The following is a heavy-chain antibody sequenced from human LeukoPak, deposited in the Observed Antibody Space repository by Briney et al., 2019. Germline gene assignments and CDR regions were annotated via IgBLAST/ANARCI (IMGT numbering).Heavy chain of an antibody. CDR3: AREYRGNGLGV. J-gene: IGHJ6*02. V-gene: IGHV4-39*07. Sequence: SETLSLTCTVSGGSISSSSYYWGWIRQPPGKGLEWIGEINHSGSTDYNPSLKSRVTISVDTSKNQFSLRLSSVTAADTAVYYCAREYRGNGLGVWGQGTTVTVSS. CDR1: GGSISSSSYY. D-gene: IGHD1-26*01. CDR2: INHSGST.